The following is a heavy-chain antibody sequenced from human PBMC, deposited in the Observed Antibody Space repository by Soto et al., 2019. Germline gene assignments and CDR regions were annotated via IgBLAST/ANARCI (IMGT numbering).Heavy chain of an antibody. Sequence: PXGSLSLSSEASGFIIRDYCMHWVRQAPGEGLVWVSCINGDASSTTYADSVKGRFTISRDDAKNTVYLQMTSLRAEDTAVYFCARDRSYAMEVWGQGTRVTVSS. CDR3: ARDRSYAMEV. J-gene: IGHJ6*02. CDR1: GFIIRDYC. CDR2: INGDASST. V-gene: IGHV3-74*01.